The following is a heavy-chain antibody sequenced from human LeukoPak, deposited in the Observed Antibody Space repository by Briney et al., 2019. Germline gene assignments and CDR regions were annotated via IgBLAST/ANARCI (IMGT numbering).Heavy chain of an antibody. CDR3: ARTTVTIYYYYGMDV. D-gene: IGHD4-17*01. CDR1: GFTVSSNY. Sequence: GGSLRLSCAASGFTVSSNYMSWVRQAPGKGLEWVSVIYSGGSTYYADSVKGRFTISRDNSKNTLYLQMNSLRAEDTAVYYCARTTVTIYYYYGMDVWGQGTTVTVSS. CDR2: IYSGGST. J-gene: IGHJ6*02. V-gene: IGHV3-66*01.